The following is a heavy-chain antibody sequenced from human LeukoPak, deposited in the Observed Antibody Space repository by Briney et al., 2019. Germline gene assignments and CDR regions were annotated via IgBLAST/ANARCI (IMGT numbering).Heavy chain of an antibody. CDR1: GGSISSSY. V-gene: IGHV4-59*08. CDR3: ARRLGPYDSGGDQYWYFDL. Sequence: SETLSLTCTVPGGSISSSYWSWIRQPPGKGLEWSGYIYYSGNTNYNPPLKSRVTISVHTSKNQLSLMLSCVTAADTAVYYCARRLGPYDSGGDQYWYFDLWGRGTLVTVSS. J-gene: IGHJ2*01. D-gene: IGHD3-22*01. CDR2: IYYSGNT.